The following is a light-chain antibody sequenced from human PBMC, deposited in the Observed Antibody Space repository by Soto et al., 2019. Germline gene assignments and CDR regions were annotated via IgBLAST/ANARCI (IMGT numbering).Light chain of an antibody. V-gene: IGLV2-8*01. J-gene: IGLJ2*01. Sequence: QSALTQPPSAAGSPGQSVTISCTGTSSDVGGYNYVSWYQQHPGKAPKLMIYEVSKRPSGVPDRFSGSKSGNTASLTDSGLQAEDEADYYCSSYAGSNNLVFGGGAKLTV. CDR3: SSYAGSNNLV. CDR1: SSDVGGYNY. CDR2: EVS.